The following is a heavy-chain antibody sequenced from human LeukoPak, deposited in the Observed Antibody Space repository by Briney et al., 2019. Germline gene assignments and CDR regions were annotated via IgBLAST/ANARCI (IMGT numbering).Heavy chain of an antibody. J-gene: IGHJ3*01. D-gene: IGHD3-3*01. CDR2: ISYDGSNK. Sequence: PGRSLRLSCAASGFTFSSYGMHWVRQAPGKGLEWLAVISYDGSNKYYADSVKGRFTISRDNSKNTLYLQMNSLRAEDTAVYYCVRESGWGLPHAFDFWGQGTMVTVSS. V-gene: IGHV3-30*03. CDR1: GFTFSSYG. CDR3: VRESGWGLPHAFDF.